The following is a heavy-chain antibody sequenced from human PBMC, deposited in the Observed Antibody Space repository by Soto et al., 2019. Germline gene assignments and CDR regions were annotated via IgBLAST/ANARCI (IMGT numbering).Heavy chain of an antibody. V-gene: IGHV3-33*01. J-gene: IGHJ3*02. CDR1: GFTFSSYG. Sequence: GGSLRLSCAASGFTFSSYGMHWVRQAPGKGLEWVAVIWYDGSNKYYADSVKGRFTISRDNSKNTLYLQMNSLRAEDTAVYYCARDRDYIWGSYRYGDAFDIWGQGTMVTVSS. CDR2: IWYDGSNK. CDR3: ARDRDYIWGSYRYGDAFDI. D-gene: IGHD3-16*02.